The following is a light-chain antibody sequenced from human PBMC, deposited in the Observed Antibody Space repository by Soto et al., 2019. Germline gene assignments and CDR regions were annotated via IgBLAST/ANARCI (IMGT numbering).Light chain of an antibody. CDR3: QQYENLPT. CDR2: DAS. Sequence: DIQMTQSPSSLSASVGDRVTSTCQASQNINNYFNWYQQKPGRAPKLLIYDASNLEAGVPSRFRGSGSGTDFTFTISRLQPEDIATYYCQQYENLPTFGQGTRLEIK. CDR1: QNINNY. V-gene: IGKV1-33*01. J-gene: IGKJ5*01.